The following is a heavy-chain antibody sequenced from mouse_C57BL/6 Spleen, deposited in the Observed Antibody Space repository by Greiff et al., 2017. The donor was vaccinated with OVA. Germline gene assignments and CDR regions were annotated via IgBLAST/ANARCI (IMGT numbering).Heavy chain of an antibody. V-gene: IGHV1-61*01. D-gene: IGHD1-1*01. J-gene: IGHJ2*01. Sequence: VKLQQPGAELVRPGSSVKLSCKASGYTFTSYWMDWVKQRPGQGLEWIGNIYPSDSETHYNQKFKDKATLTVDKSSSTAYMQLSSLTSEDSAVYYCARSPYYGSSYGGYWGQGTTLTVSS. CDR2: IYPSDSET. CDR3: ARSPYYGSSYGGY. CDR1: GYTFTSYW.